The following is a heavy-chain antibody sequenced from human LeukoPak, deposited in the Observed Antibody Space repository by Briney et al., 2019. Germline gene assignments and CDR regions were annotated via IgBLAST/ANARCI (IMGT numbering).Heavy chain of an antibody. CDR3: AKDPVHLLLPAPGDY. J-gene: IGHJ4*02. V-gene: IGHV3-23*01. Sequence: PGGSLRLSCAASGFTFSSYAMSWVRQAPGKGLEWVSAISGSGGSTYYADSVKGRFTISRDNSKNTLYLQMNSLRAEDTAVYYCAKDPVHLLLPAPGDYWGQGTLVTVSS. CDR2: ISGSGGST. D-gene: IGHD2-2*01. CDR1: GFTFSSYA.